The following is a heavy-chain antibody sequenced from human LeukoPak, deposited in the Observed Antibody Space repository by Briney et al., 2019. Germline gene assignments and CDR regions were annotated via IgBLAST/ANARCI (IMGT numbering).Heavy chain of an antibody. CDR2: IYYSGST. CDR3: ARRGGGEWTHDY. D-gene: IGHD3-16*01. Sequence: SQTLSLTCTVSGGSISSGDYYWSWIRQPPGKGLEWIGYIYYSGSTYYNPSLKSRVTISVDTSKNQFSLKLSSVTAADTAVYYCARRGGGEWTHDYWGQGTLVTVSS. J-gene: IGHJ4*02. CDR1: GGSISSGDYY. V-gene: IGHV4-30-4*08.